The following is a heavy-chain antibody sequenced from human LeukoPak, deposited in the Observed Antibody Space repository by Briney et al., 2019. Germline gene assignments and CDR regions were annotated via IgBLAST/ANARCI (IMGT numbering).Heavy chain of an antibody. J-gene: IGHJ5*02. V-gene: IGHV6-1*01. D-gene: IGHD3-10*01. Sequence: SQTLSLTCAISGDSVSSTSAGWNWIRQSPSRGLEWLGRTYYRSRWYTDYAVSVESQVTIKPDTSKNHFSLQLNSVTPEDTAVYYCARDLGPGRAFWFDPWGQGTLAIVSS. CDR1: GDSVSSTSAG. CDR3: ARDLGPGRAFWFDP. CDR2: TYYRSRWYT.